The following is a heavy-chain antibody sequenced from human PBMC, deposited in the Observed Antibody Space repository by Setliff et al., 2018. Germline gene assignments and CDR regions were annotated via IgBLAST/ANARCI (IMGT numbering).Heavy chain of an antibody. V-gene: IGHV3-15*01. D-gene: IGHD2-8*01. CDR1: GLRFSDAW. CDR2: IKSYGSGGTI. J-gene: IGHJ3*01. CDR3: VHNADFIGTFNT. Sequence: GGSLRLSCAVSGLRFSDAWVCWVRQAPGKGLEWAGRIKSYGSGGTIDYAAPVEGRFTISRDDSKNTVYLQMSSLKIEDTAVYYCVHNADFIGTFNTWGQGTMVTVSS.